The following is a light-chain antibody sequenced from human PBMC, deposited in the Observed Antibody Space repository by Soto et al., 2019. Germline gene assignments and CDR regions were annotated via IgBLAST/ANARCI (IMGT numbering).Light chain of an antibody. Sequence: QSVLTQPASVSGSPGQSITISCTGTSSDVDAFNYVSWYLQYPGKAPKLMIYEVGNRPSGVSNRFSGSKSGNTASLTISGLQAEDEADYYCCSYASGSIYVFGTGTKVTVL. J-gene: IGLJ1*01. V-gene: IGLV2-14*01. CDR1: SSDVDAFNY. CDR2: EVG. CDR3: CSYASGSIYV.